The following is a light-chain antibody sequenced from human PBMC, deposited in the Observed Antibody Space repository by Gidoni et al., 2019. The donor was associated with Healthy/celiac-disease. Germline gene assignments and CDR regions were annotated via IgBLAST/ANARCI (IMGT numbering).Light chain of an antibody. CDR3: QQYCSSSRT. CDR1: QSVSSSY. V-gene: IGKV3-20*01. J-gene: IGKJ1*01. CDR2: GAS. Sequence: EIVLTQSPGTLSLSPGERATLSCRARQSVSSSYLAWYQQKPGQAPKLLIYGASSRATGLPDRFSGSGSGTDFTLTISRLEPEDFAVYYCQQYCSSSRTFGQGTKVEIK.